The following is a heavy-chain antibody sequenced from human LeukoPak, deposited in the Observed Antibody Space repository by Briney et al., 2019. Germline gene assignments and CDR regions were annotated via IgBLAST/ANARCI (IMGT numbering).Heavy chain of an antibody. J-gene: IGHJ6*02. Sequence: PGGSLRLSCAASGFTFSDYYMSWIRRAPGKGLEWVSYISSSGSTIYYADSVKGRFTISRDNAKNSLYLQMNSLRAEDTAVYYCASGGSYNYYYYYYGMDVWGQGTTVTVSS. CDR1: GFTFSDYY. CDR2: ISSSGSTI. D-gene: IGHD1-1*01. V-gene: IGHV3-11*01. CDR3: ASGGSYNYYYYYYGMDV.